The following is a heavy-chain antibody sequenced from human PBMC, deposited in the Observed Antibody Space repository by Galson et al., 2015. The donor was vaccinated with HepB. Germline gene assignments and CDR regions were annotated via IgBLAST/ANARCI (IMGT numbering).Heavy chain of an antibody. D-gene: IGHD1-26*01. CDR2: TYYRSKWYN. J-gene: IGHJ6*03. CDR1: GDSVSSNSAA. Sequence: CAISGDSVSSNSAAWNWIRQSPSRGLERLGRTYYRSKWYNDYAVSVKSRITINPDTSKNQFSLQLNSVTPEDTAVYYCARGVGATFYYYYYMDVWGKGTTVTVSS. V-gene: IGHV6-1*01. CDR3: ARGVGATFYYYYYMDV.